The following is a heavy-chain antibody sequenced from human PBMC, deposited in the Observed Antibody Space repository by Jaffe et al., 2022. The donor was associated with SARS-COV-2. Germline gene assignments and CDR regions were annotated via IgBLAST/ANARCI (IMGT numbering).Heavy chain of an antibody. J-gene: IGHJ5*02. D-gene: IGHD3-10*01. CDR2: IYWDDDK. CDR3: AHRPPLTMFRGVVWFDP. CDR1: GFSLRTSGVG. Sequence: QITLKESGPTLVKPTQTLTLTCIFSGFSLRTSGVGVGWIRQPPGKALEWLALIYWDDDKRYRPSLKSRLTITKDTSKNQVVLTMTNMDPVDTATYYCAHRPPLTMFRGVVWFDPWGQGTLVTVSS. V-gene: IGHV2-5*02.